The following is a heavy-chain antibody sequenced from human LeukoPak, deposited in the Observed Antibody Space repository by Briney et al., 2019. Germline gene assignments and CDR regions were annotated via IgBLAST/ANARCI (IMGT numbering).Heavy chain of an antibody. J-gene: IGHJ4*02. CDR2: INPNSGGT. CDR1: GYTFTVYY. D-gene: IGHD1-14*01. V-gene: IGHV1-2*02. Sequence: ASVTVSCKASGYTFTVYYMHWVRQAPGQGLEWMGWINPNSGGTNYAQKFQGRVTMTRDTSISTAYMELSRLRSDDTAVYYCARDSAVTELNLDYWGQGTLVTVSS. CDR3: ARDSAVTELNLDY.